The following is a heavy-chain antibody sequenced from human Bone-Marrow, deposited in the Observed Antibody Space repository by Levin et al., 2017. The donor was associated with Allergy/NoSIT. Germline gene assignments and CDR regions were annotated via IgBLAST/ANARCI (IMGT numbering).Heavy chain of an antibody. D-gene: IGHD1-14*01. CDR1: GYTFRAHY. J-gene: IGHJ5*01. Sequence: VASVKVSCKASGYTFRAHYIHWVRQAPGQGLQWMGWINPNNGDTNYPQNFQGTVTMTRDTSINTVYMELRRLTSADTAVYYCARGHFPTEQNWFDSWGQGTLLTVSS. CDR3: ARGHFPTEQNWFDS. V-gene: IGHV1-2*02. CDR2: INPNNGDT.